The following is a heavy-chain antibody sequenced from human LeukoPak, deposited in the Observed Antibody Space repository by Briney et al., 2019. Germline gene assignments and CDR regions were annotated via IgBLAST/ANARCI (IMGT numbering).Heavy chain of an antibody. CDR3: AKDRAMALDY. J-gene: IGHJ4*02. V-gene: IGHV3-30*18. D-gene: IGHD5-18*01. CDR2: ISYDGSNK. CDR1: GFTFSSYG. Sequence: GGSLRLSCAASGFTFSSYGMHWVRQAPGKGLEWVAVISYDGSNKYYADSVKGRFTISRDNSKNTPYLQMNSLRAEDTAVYYCAKDRAMALDYWGQGTLVTVFS.